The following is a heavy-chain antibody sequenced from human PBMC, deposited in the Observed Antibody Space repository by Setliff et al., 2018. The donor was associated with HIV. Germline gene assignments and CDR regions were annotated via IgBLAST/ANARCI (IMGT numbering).Heavy chain of an antibody. V-gene: IGHV3-30*19. CDR2: ISYDGSNK. D-gene: IGHD3-22*01. J-gene: IGHJ4*02. CDR1: GFPFSSHG. CDR3: ARETMYDSRGYLSHYFDY. Sequence: PGESLKISCVPSGFPFSSHGMHWVRQAAGKGLEWVAAISYDGSNKYYAGSVKGRFTISRDNSKNTLYLQMNSLRVEDTAVYYGARETMYDSRGYLSHYFDYWGQGTPVTVSS.